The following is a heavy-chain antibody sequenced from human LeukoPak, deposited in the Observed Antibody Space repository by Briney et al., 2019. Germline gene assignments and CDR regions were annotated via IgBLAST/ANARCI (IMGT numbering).Heavy chain of an antibody. Sequence: SETLPLTCTVSGGSISSYYWSWIRQPPGKGLEWIGYIYYSGSTNYNPSLKSRVTISVDTSKNQFSLKLSSVTAADTAVYYCARSTATYYYYYMDVWGKGTTVTVSS. D-gene: IGHD4-11*01. CDR1: GGSISSYY. CDR3: ARSTATYYYYYMDV. CDR2: IYYSGST. J-gene: IGHJ6*03. V-gene: IGHV4-59*01.